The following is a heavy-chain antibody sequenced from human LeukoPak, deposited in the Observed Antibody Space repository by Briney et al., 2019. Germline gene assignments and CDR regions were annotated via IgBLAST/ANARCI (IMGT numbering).Heavy chain of an antibody. D-gene: IGHD3-22*01. V-gene: IGHV4-31*03. J-gene: IGHJ2*01. CDR1: GGSISSGGYY. Sequence: PSETLSLTCTVSGGSISSGGYYWSWIRQHPGKGLEWIGYIYYSGSTYYNPSLKSRVTISVDTSKNQFSLKLSSVTAADTAVYYCARALRYYDSSGYYRSYWYFDLWGRGTLVTVSS. CDR3: ARALRYYDSSGYYRSYWYFDL. CDR2: IYYSGST.